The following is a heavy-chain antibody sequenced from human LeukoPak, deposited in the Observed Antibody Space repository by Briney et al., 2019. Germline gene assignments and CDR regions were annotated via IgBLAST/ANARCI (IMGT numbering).Heavy chain of an antibody. J-gene: IGHJ4*02. V-gene: IGHV3-30*02. CDR2: IWYDGSNK. CDR1: GFTFSSYG. CDR3: AKGRGRGYYFDY. D-gene: IGHD3-22*01. Sequence: GGSLRLSCAASGFTFSSYGMHWVRQAPGKGLEWVAVIWYDGSNKYYADSVKGRFTISRDNSKNTLYLQMNSLRAEDTAVYYCAKGRGRGYYFDYWGQGTLVTVSS.